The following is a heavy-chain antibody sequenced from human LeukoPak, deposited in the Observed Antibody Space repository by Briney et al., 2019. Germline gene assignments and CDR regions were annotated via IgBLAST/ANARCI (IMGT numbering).Heavy chain of an antibody. D-gene: IGHD5-12*01. CDR2: IYYTGGT. J-gene: IGHJ4*02. Sequence: SETLSLTCTVSGCSISSANYYWNWIRQPPGKGLEWFGYIYYTGGTYYNPSLKSRVTISVDTSKNQFSLKLNSVTAADTAVYYCARDYGGYGRFDFWGQGTLVTVSS. CDR1: GCSISSANYY. CDR3: ARDYGGYGRFDF. V-gene: IGHV4-30-4*08.